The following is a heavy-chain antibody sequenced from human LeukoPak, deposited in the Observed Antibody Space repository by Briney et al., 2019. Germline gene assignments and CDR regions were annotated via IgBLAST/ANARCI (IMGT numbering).Heavy chain of an antibody. V-gene: IGHV3-23*01. D-gene: IGHD3-10*01. J-gene: IGHJ4*02. CDR3: AKAHVILWFGDLDY. Sequence: AGGSLRLSCAASGFTFSSYAMSWVRQAPGKGLEWVSAISGSGGSTYYADSVKGRFTISRDNSKNTLYLQTNSLRAEDTAVYYCAKAHVILWFGDLDYWGQGTLVTVSS. CDR2: ISGSGGST. CDR1: GFTFSSYA.